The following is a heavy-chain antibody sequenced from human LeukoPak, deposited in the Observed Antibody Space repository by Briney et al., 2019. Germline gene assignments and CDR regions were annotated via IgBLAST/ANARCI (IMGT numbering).Heavy chain of an antibody. CDR2: INAGNGNT. Sequence: ASVKVSCKASGYTFTSYAMHWVRQAPGQRLEWMGWINAGNGNTKYSQKFQGRVTITRDTSISTAYMELSRLRSDDTAVYYCARDGRAYCGGDCYWFDPWGQGTLVTVSS. J-gene: IGHJ5*02. CDR1: GYTFTSYA. CDR3: ARDGRAYCGGDCYWFDP. V-gene: IGHV1-3*01. D-gene: IGHD2-21*02.